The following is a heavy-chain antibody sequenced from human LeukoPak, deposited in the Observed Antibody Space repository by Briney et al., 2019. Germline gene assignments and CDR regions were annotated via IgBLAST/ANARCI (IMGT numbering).Heavy chain of an antibody. J-gene: IGHJ4*02. D-gene: IGHD3-3*01. CDR3: ARLYDYNSRGHYSRALDN. Sequence: GASVKVSCKASGYIFTNFGITWVRQAPGQGLEWMGWISAYNGNTKYAQKVQGRVTMTTDTSTSTAYMELRSLRSDDTAVYYCARLYDYNSRGHYSRALDNWGQGTLVTVSS. CDR2: ISAYNGNT. CDR1: GYIFTNFG. V-gene: IGHV1-18*01.